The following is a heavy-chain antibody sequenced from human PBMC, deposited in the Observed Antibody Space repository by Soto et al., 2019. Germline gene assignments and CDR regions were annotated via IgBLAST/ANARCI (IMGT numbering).Heavy chain of an antibody. CDR3: ARPNYYDSSGYPYGMDV. Sequence: ASVKVSCKASGYTFTSYGISWVRQAPGQGLEWMGWISAYNGNTNYAQKLQGRVTMTTDTSTSTAYMELRSLRSDDTAVYYCARPNYYDSSGYPYGMDVWGQGTTVTVSS. D-gene: IGHD3-22*01. V-gene: IGHV1-18*01. CDR2: ISAYNGNT. J-gene: IGHJ6*02. CDR1: GYTFTSYG.